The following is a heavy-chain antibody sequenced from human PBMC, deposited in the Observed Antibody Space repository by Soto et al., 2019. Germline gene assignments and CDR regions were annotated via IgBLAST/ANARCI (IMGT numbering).Heavy chain of an antibody. D-gene: IGHD5-18*01. CDR1: GFTFSSYG. J-gene: IGHJ4*02. CDR3: ARGDGHSYGSTFDC. V-gene: IGHV3-30*19. CDR2: ISYDGSNK. Sequence: VGSLRLSCAASGFTFSSYGMHWVRQAPGKGLQWVAFISYDGSNKYYADSVTGRFTISRDNSKNTLYLQMNSLRAEDTAVYYCARGDGHSYGSTFDCWGQGTLVTVSS.